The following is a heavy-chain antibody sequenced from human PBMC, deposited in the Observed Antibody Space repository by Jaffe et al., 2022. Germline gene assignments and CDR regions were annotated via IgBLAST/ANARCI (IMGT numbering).Heavy chain of an antibody. V-gene: IGHV2-70*01. J-gene: IGHJ4*02. D-gene: IGHD5-18*01. Sequence: QVTLRESGPALVKPTQTLTLTCTFSGFSLSTSGMCVSWIRQPPGKALEWLALIDWDDDKYYSTSLKTRLTISKDTSKNQVVLTMTNMDPVDTATYYCARMMSDRYSYGYTWDYWGQGTLVTVSS. CDR3: ARMMSDRYSYGYTWDY. CDR2: IDWDDDK. CDR1: GFSLSTSGMC.